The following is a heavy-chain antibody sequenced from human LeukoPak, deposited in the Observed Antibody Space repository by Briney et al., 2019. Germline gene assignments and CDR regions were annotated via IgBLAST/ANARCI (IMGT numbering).Heavy chain of an antibody. CDR2: ISGSGGST. D-gene: IGHD6-13*01. J-gene: IGHJ4*02. CDR3: AKDLFDDGIAAAGTSGPPDY. Sequence: HPGGSLRLSCTASGFTFSDYAMSWVRQAPGKGLEWVSAISGSGGSTYYADSVKGRFTVSSDNSKNTLYLQMNSLRAEDTAVYYCAKDLFDDGIAAAGTSGPPDYWGQGTPVTVSS. V-gene: IGHV3-23*01. CDR1: GFTFSDYA.